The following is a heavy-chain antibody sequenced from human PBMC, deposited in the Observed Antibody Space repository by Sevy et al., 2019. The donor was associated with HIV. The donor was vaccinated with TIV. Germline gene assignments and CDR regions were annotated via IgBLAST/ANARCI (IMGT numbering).Heavy chain of an antibody. CDR2: IWYDGSKK. V-gene: IGHV3-33*01. CDR3: ARVLVVAGGRYYYGMDV. J-gene: IGHJ6*02. D-gene: IGHD2-15*01. CDR1: GFTFSSYG. Sequence: GGSLRLSCAASGFTFSSYGMHWVRQAPGKGLEWVAVIWYDGSKKYYADSVKGRFTISRDNSKNTLYLQMNSLRAEDTAVYYCARVLVVAGGRYYYGMDVWGQGTMVTVSS.